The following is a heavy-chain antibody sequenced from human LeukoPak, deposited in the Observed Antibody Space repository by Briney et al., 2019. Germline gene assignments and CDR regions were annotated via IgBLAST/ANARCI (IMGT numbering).Heavy chain of an antibody. J-gene: IGHJ5*02. CDR1: GGSISNYY. Sequence: SETLSLTCTVFGGSISNYYWSWIRQPPGKGLEWIGYIYYSGNTNYSPSLKSRVTISVDTSKNQFSLKLSSVTAADTAVYFCARIKMSPTVWMGGWFDPWGQGTLVTVSS. D-gene: IGHD1-1*01. V-gene: IGHV4-59*01. CDR3: ARIKMSPTVWMGGWFDP. CDR2: IYYSGNT.